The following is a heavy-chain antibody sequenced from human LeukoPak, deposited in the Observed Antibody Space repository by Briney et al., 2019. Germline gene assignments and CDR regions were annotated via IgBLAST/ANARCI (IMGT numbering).Heavy chain of an antibody. V-gene: IGHV4-39*07. Sequence: NASETLSLTCTVSGGSISGSTYYWGWIRQPPGKGLEWIGSIYYTGTTYYNPPLKSRVTISVDTSKNQFYLKLSSVTAADTAVYYCARDGDHQLVSYWYFDLWGRGTLVTVSS. CDR1: GGSISGSTYY. D-gene: IGHD6-13*01. J-gene: IGHJ2*01. CDR2: IYYTGTT. CDR3: ARDGDHQLVSYWYFDL.